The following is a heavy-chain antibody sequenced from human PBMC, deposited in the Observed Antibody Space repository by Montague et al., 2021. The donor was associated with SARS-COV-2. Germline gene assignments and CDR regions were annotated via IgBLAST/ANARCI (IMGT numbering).Heavy chain of an antibody. CDR1: GGSISSGGYY. Sequence: TRSLTCTVSGGSISSGGYYWSWIRQHPGKGLEWIGYIYYSGSTYYNPSLKSRVTISVDTSKNQFSLKLSSVTAADTAAYYCARATRSIVVLNWFDPWGQGTLVTVSS. CDR3: ARATRSIVVLNWFDP. J-gene: IGHJ5*02. CDR2: IYYSGST. V-gene: IGHV4-31*03. D-gene: IGHD3-22*01.